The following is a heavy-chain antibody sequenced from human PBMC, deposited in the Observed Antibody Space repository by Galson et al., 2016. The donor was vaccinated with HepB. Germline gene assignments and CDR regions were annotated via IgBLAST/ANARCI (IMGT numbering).Heavy chain of an antibody. CDR3: VTRNDSSRASRAFDI. J-gene: IGHJ3*02. Sequence: SLRLSCAASGFTFDDYAMHWVRQAPGKGLEWVSGISWNSGSIGYADSVKGRFSISRDNAKNSLYLQMSSLGAADTAMYYCVTRNDSSRASRAFDIWGQGTMVTVSS. D-gene: IGHD1-1*01. V-gene: IGHV3-9*01. CDR1: GFTFDDYA. CDR2: ISWNSGSI.